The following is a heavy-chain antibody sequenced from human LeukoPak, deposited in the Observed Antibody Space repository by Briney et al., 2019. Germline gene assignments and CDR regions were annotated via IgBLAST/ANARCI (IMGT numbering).Heavy chain of an antibody. CDR1: GFTFSSYA. J-gene: IGHJ6*02. CDR2: ISYDGSNK. Sequence: GGSLRLSCAASGFTFSSYAMHWVRQAPGKGLEWVAVISYDGSNKYYADSVKGRFTISRDNSKNTLYLQMNSLRAEDTAVYYCAKDRSPHGWLSYGMDVWGQGTTVTVSS. CDR3: AKDRSPHGWLSYGMDV. D-gene: IGHD5-12*01. V-gene: IGHV3-30-3*01.